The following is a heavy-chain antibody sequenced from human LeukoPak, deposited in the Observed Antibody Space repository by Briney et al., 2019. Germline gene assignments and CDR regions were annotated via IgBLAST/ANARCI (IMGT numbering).Heavy chain of an antibody. V-gene: IGHV3-30*04. J-gene: IGHJ4*02. D-gene: IGHD3-10*01. CDR1: GFTFSSYV. Sequence: GGSLRLSCAASGFTFSSYVMHWVRQAPGKGLEWVAIISYDGSNEYYADSVKGRFTISRDNSKNTLYLQMNSLRAEDTAVYYCARDLKFNTGSGSYNGCLYWGQGALVTVSS. CDR3: ARDLKFNTGSGSYNGCLY. CDR2: ISYDGSNE.